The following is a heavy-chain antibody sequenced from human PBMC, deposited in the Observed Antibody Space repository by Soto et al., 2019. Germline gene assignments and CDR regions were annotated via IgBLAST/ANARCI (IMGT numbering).Heavy chain of an antibody. J-gene: IGHJ6*02. CDR3: AKDLVNHHDSSGYLDV. Sequence: GGSLRLSCAASGLTFSTYAMHWVRQAPGKGLEWVAVISYDGSEKYYADSVKGRFTISRDNSKKTLNLQMNSLRPEDTAVYYCAKDLVNHHDSSGYLDVWGQGTTVTVSS. CDR1: GLTFSTYA. V-gene: IGHV3-30*18. CDR2: ISYDGSEK. D-gene: IGHD3-22*01.